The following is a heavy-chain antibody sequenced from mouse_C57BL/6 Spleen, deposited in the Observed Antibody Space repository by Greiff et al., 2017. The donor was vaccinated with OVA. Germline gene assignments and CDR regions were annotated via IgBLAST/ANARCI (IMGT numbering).Heavy chain of an antibody. D-gene: IGHD1-1*02. V-gene: IGHV7-1*01. Sequence: DVKLVESGGGLVQSGRSLRLSCATSGFTFSDFYMEWVRQAPGKGLEWIAASRNKANDYTTEYSASVKGRFIVSRDTSQSILYLQMNALRAEDTAIYYCARDVWGAYWGQGTLVTVSA. CDR1: GFTFSDFY. CDR2: SRNKANDYTT. CDR3: ARDVWGAY. J-gene: IGHJ3*01.